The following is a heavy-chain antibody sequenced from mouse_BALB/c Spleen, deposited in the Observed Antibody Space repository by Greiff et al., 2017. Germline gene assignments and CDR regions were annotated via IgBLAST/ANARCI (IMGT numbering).Heavy chain of an antibody. V-gene: IGHV1-4*02. CDR1: GYTFTSYT. CDR3: AREDGDDVLFDY. D-gene: IGHD2-2*01. Sequence: QVQLQQSAAELARPGASVKMSCKASGYTFTSYTMHWVKQRPGQGLEWIGYINPSSGYTEYNQKFKDKTTLTADKSSSTAYMQLSSLTSEDSAVYYCAREDGDDVLFDYWGQGTTLTVSS. CDR2: INPSSGYT. J-gene: IGHJ2*01.